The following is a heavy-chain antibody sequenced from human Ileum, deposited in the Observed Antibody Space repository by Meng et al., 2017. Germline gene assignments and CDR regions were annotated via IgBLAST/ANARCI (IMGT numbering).Heavy chain of an antibody. J-gene: IGHJ4*02. Sequence: VHMGESGLGLNNPGASVKVSWKGSGYTFTNDGMNWVRQAPGQGLEWMGWINPNTGDPTYAQAFTGRFVFSLDTSVNTVYLQISSLKAEDTAIYYCAREPRRFDHWGQGTLVTVSS. V-gene: IGHV7-4-1*02. CDR1: GYTFTNDG. CDR2: INPNTGDP. CDR3: AREPRRFDH.